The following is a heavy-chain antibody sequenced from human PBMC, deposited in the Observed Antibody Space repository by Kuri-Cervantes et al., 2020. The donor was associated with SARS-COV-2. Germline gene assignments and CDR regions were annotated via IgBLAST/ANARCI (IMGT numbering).Heavy chain of an antibody. CDR2: IYYSGST. D-gene: IGHD4-23*01. Sequence: SETLSLTCTVSGGSISSGGYYWSWIRQHPGKGLEWIGYIYYSGSTYYNPSLKSRVTISVDTSKNQFSLKLSSVTAADTAAYYCARGSVVLFDYWGQGTLVTVSS. CDR3: ARGSVVLFDY. J-gene: IGHJ4*02. CDR1: GGSISSGGYY. V-gene: IGHV4-31*03.